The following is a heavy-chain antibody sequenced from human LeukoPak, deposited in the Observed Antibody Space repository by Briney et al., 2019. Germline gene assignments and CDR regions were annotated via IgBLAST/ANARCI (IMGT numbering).Heavy chain of an antibody. CDR1: GGSISSYY. D-gene: IGHD5-12*01. CDR3: ARDMDIVATSWFDP. J-gene: IGHJ5*02. V-gene: IGHV4-4*07. CDR2: IYTSGST. Sequence: SETLSLTCTVSGGSISSYYWSWIRQPAGKGLEWIGRIYTSGSTNYNPSLKSRVTMSVDTSKNQFSPKLSSVTAADTAVYYCARDMDIVATSWFDPWGQGTLVTVSS.